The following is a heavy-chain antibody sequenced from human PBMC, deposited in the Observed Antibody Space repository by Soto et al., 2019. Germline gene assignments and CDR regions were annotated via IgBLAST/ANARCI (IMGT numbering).Heavy chain of an antibody. V-gene: IGHV3-23*01. CDR2: ISGSGGST. Sequence: SLRLSCAASVFPLSSYAMSWVRQSPGKGLEWVSAISGSGGSTYYADSVKGRFTISRDNSKNTLYLQMNSLRAEDTAVYYCAKLGGHSSSWLDYWGQGTLVTVS. CDR3: AKLGGHSSSWLDY. J-gene: IGHJ4*02. D-gene: IGHD6-13*01. CDR1: VFPLSSYA.